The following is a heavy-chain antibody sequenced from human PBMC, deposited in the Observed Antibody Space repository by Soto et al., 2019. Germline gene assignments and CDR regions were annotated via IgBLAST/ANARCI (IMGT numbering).Heavy chain of an antibody. Sequence: EVQLLESGGGLVQPGGSLRLSCVGSGFTFSDHGMSWVRQAPGKGLEWVSAISGSVGSTFYADSVKGRFTISRDNSKNTLYLKMNSLRDEDTAVYYCAKDRTIAARNYDEWGQGALVTVSS. CDR2: ISGSVGST. D-gene: IGHD6-6*01. CDR1: GFTFSDHG. V-gene: IGHV3-23*01. CDR3: AKDRTIAARNYDE. J-gene: IGHJ4*02.